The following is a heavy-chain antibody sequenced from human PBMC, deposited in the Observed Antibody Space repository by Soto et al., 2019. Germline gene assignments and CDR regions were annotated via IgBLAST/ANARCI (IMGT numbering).Heavy chain of an antibody. CDR2: IIPIFGTA. D-gene: IGHD3-10*01. Sequence: GASVKVSCKASGGTFSSYAISWVRQAPGQGLEWMGGIIPIFGTANYAQKFQGRVTITADESTSTAYMELSSLRSEDTTVYYCARGSYYYNGMDVWGQGTTVTVSS. V-gene: IGHV1-69*13. CDR1: GGTFSSYA. CDR3: ARGSYYYNGMDV. J-gene: IGHJ6*02.